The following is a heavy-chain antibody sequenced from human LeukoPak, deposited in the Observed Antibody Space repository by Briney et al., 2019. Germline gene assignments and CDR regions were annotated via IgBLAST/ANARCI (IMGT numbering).Heavy chain of an antibody. V-gene: IGHV5-51*01. CDR1: GYSLTSYW. CDR2: IYPGDSDT. Sequence: GESPKIYWKGSGYSLTSYWLGWVRQMPGKGLEWVGIIYPGDSDTRYSPSFQGQVTISADKSISTAYLQWSSLKASDTAMYYCARRIVGAWGVFDYWGQGTLVTVSS. CDR3: ARRIVGAWGVFDY. J-gene: IGHJ4*02. D-gene: IGHD1-26*01.